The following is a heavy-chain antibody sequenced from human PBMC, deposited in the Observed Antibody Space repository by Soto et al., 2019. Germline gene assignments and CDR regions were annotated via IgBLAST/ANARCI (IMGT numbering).Heavy chain of an antibody. D-gene: IGHD6-6*01. CDR2: ISYDGSNK. Sequence: GGSLRLSCAASGFTFSSYAMHWVRQAPGKGLEWVAVISYDGSNKYYAASVKGRFTISRDNSKNTLYLQMNSLRAEDTAVYYCARTGLTAQQPLLSSSSAFDIWGQGTMVTVSS. CDR3: ARTGLTAQQPLLSSSSAFDI. J-gene: IGHJ3*02. V-gene: IGHV3-30*04. CDR1: GFTFSSYA.